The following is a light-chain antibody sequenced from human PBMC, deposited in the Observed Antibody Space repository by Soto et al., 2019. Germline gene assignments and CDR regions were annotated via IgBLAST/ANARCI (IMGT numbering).Light chain of an antibody. CDR3: HQYYSTPLT. CDR2: WAS. J-gene: IGKJ1*01. Sequence: DIVMTQSPDSLAVSLGERATINCKSSQSVLYSSNNKNYLAWYQQKPGQPPKLLIYWASTRESGVPDRFSGSGSGTDFTLTISSLQAEDVAVYYCHQYYSTPLTFAQGTKVEIK. V-gene: IGKV4-1*01. CDR1: QSVLYSSNNKNY.